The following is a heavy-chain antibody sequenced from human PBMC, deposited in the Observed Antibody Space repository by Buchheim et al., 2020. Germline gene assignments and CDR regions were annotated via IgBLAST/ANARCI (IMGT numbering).Heavy chain of an antibody. CDR1: GFTFSSYA. J-gene: IGHJ5*02. CDR3: ARGELVVPAAMNWFDP. D-gene: IGHD2-2*01. CDR2: ISYDGSNK. Sequence: QVQLVESGGGVVQPGRSLRLSCAASGFTFSSYAMHWVRQAPGKGLEWVAVISYDGSNKYYADSVKGRFTISRDNSKNTLYLQMNSLRAEDTAVYYCARGELVVPAAMNWFDPWGQGTL. V-gene: IGHV3-30-3*01.